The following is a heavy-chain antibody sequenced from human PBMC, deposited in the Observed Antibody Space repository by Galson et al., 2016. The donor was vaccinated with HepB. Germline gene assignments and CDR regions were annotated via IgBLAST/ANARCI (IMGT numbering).Heavy chain of an antibody. V-gene: IGHV3-30*03. Sequence: SLRLSCAASGFTFSSYGMHWVRQAPGKGLDWVALITPEGSDTYYADAVKGRFTIPRDNSKNTLSLQMNSLRAEDTAIYYCARDGISSLDQWGQGILATVSS. D-gene: IGHD2/OR15-2a*01. J-gene: IGHJ4*02. CDR3: ARDGISSLDQ. CDR1: GFTFSSYG. CDR2: ITPEGSDT.